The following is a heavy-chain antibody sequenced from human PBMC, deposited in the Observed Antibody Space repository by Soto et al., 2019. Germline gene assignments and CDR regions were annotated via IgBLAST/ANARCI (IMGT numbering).Heavy chain of an antibody. J-gene: IGHJ5*02. D-gene: IGHD3-10*01. Sequence: QVQLQESGPGLVKPSQTLSLTCTVSGDSISSGGYYWSWIRQRPGKVLEWIGYIYDSGSTYYRPSLKSRVTISVDSYKNQFSLRLGSVTAADTAVYYCARYYYGSGSQYNWFDPWGQGTLVTVSS. CDR1: GDSISSGGYY. CDR2: IYDSGST. V-gene: IGHV4-31*03. CDR3: ARYYYGSGSQYNWFDP.